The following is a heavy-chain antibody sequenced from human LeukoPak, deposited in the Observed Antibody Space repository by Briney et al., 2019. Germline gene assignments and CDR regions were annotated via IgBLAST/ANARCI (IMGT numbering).Heavy chain of an antibody. CDR3: ARVSLWFGELFRAFDI. V-gene: IGHV1-69*13. CDR2: IIPILGTA. CDR1: RGTFSSYA. D-gene: IGHD3-10*01. Sequence: ASVKVSCKASRGTFSSYAISWVRQAPGQGLEWMGGIIPILGTANYAQKFQGRVTITADEFTSTAYMELSSLRSEDTAVYYCARVSLWFGELFRAFDIWGQGTMVTVSS. J-gene: IGHJ3*02.